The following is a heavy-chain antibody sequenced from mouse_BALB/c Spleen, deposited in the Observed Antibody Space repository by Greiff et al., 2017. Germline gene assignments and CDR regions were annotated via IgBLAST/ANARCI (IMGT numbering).Heavy chain of an antibody. Sequence: EVKLMASGGGLVQPGGSLKLSCAASGFTFRSYTMSWVRQTPEKRLEWVAYISNGGGSTYYPDTVKGRVTISRDNAKNTLYLQMSSLKSEDTAMYYCARQDTMITWFAYWGQGTLVTVSA. CDR2: ISNGGGST. V-gene: IGHV5-12-2*01. J-gene: IGHJ3*01. D-gene: IGHD2-4*01. CDR3: ARQDTMITWFAY. CDR1: GFTFRSYT.